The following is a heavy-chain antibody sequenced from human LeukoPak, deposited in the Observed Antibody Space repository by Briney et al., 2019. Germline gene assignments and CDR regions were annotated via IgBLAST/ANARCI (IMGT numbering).Heavy chain of an antibody. V-gene: IGHV3-48*01. CDR3: ASNVGDRRSWPWGY. D-gene: IGHD3-16*01. Sequence: GGSLRLSCAASGFTFSSYWMSWVRQAPGEGLEWVSYISGNSDTIYYADSVKGRFTISRDNAKNSLYLQMNSLRVEDTAVYYCASNVGDRRSWPWGYWGQGTLVTVSS. CDR2: ISGNSDTI. J-gene: IGHJ4*02. CDR1: GFTFSSYW.